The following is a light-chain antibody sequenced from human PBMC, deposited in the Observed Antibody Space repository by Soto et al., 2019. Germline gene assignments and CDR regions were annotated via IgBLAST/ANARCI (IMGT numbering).Light chain of an antibody. CDR3: QQRSIWPPII. CDR2: DAS. V-gene: IGKV3-11*01. Sequence: IVLTQSPATLSLSPGKRATLSCRASQSVRHYLAWYQQKPGQAPRRLIYDASNRATGIPARFSGSGSGTDFTLTISSLEPEDFAVYYCQQRSIWPPIIFGQGTRLEI. J-gene: IGKJ5*01. CDR1: QSVRHY.